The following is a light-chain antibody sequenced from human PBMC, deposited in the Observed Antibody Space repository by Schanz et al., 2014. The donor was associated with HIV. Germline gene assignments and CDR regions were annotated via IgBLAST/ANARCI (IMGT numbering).Light chain of an antibody. J-gene: IGKJ1*01. V-gene: IGKV3-20*01. CDR1: QTVSSNS. CDR2: GAS. CDR3: QQYGSSPWT. Sequence: EIVLTQSPVILSLSPGERATLSCRASQTVSSNSLGWYQQKRGQAPRLLIYGASSRATGIPDRFSGSGSGTDFTLTISRVEPEDYAVYYCQQYGSSPWTFGQGTRVDVK.